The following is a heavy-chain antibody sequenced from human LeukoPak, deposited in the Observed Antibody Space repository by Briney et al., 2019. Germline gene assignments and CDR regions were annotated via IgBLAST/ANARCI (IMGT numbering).Heavy chain of an antibody. CDR3: ATYYYGSGSYYNWFDP. J-gene: IGHJ5*02. V-gene: IGHV1-24*01. CDR2: FDPEDGET. Sequence: DSVKVSCKVSGYTLSELSMYWVRQAPGKGLEWMGGFDPEDGETIYAQKFQGRVTMTEDTSTDTAYMKPSSLRSEDTAVYYCATYYYGSGSYYNWFDPWGQGTLVTVSS. CDR1: GYTLSELS. D-gene: IGHD3-10*01.